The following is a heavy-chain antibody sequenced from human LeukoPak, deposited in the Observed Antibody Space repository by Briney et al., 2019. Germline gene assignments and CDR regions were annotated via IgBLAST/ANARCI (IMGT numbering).Heavy chain of an antibody. Sequence: GSSVKVSCKASGGTFSSYAISWVRQAPRQGLEWMGGINPIIDTANYAQRFQGRVTITADESTSTAYMELSSLRSEDTAMYYCATVAYDSVWGSYQGDQWGQGTLVIVSS. CDR3: ATVAYDSVWGSYQGDQ. V-gene: IGHV1-69*01. J-gene: IGHJ5*02. D-gene: IGHD3-16*02. CDR1: GGTFSSYA. CDR2: INPIIDTA.